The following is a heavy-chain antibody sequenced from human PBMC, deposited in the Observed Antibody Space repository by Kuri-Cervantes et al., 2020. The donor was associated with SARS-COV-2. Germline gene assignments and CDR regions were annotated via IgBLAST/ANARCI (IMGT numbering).Heavy chain of an antibody. CDR1: GGSISSSNW. J-gene: IGHJ3*02. CDR2: IYLSGSN. CDR3: ARDTGYCGGDCSSFDI. D-gene: IGHD2-21*02. V-gene: IGHV4-4*02. Sequence: CAVSGGSISSSNWWSWVRQPPGKGLEWIGEIYLSGSNNCNPSLKSRVTISVDKSKNQFSLKLSSVTAADTAVYYCARDTGYCGGDCSSFDIWGQGTMVTVSS.